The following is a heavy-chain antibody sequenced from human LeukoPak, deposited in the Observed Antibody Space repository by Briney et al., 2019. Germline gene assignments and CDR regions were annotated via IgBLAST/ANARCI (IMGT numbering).Heavy chain of an antibody. Sequence: WASVKVSCKASGYTFTGYFMHWVRQAPGQGLEWMGWVNPNSGDTNYAQKFQGRVTMTRDTSISTAHLVLTSLRSDDTALYYCARAAGTGFYFYYVMDVWGQGTTVAVSS. V-gene: IGHV1-2*02. CDR2: VNPNSGDT. CDR3: ARAAGTGFYFYYVMDV. D-gene: IGHD6-19*01. J-gene: IGHJ6*02. CDR1: GYTFTGYF.